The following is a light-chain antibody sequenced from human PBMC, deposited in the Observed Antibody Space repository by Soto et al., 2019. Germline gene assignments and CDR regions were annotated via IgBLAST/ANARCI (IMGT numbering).Light chain of an antibody. V-gene: IGLV2-14*01. CDR2: DVS. CDR3: SSYTSSSTYV. J-gene: IGLJ1*01. CDR1: SSYDGGYNY. Sequence: QSVLTQPASVSGSPGQSITISCTGTSSYDGGYNYVSWYQQHPGKAPKLMIYDVSNRPSGVSNRFSGSKSGNTASLTISGLQAEDEADYYCSSYTSSSTYVFGTGTKVTVL.